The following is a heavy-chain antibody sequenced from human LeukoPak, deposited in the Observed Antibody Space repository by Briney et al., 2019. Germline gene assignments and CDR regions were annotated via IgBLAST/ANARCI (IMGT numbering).Heavy chain of an antibody. V-gene: IGHV1-46*01. CDR1: GYTFTSYY. J-gene: IGHJ4*02. D-gene: IGHD1-26*01. CDR3: ASYSGSYSAFDY. Sequence: ASVKVSCKASGYTFTSYYMHWVRQAPGQGLEWMGIINPSGGSTSYAQKFQGRVTMTRDTSTSTVYMELSSLRSKDTAVYYCASYSGSYSAFDYWGQGTLVTVSS. CDR2: INPSGGST.